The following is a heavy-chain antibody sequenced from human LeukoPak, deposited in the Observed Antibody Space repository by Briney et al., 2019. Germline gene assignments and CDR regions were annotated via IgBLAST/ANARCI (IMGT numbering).Heavy chain of an antibody. CDR3: AREITGTQDY. V-gene: IGHV1-2*02. CDR2: INPNSGGT. CDR1: GYTFTGYY. Sequence: ASVKVSCKASGYTFTGYYMHWVRQAPGQGLEWMGWINPNSGGTNYAQKFQGRVTVTADESTSTAYMELSSLRSEDTAVYYCAREITGTQDYWGQGTLVTVSS. J-gene: IGHJ4*02. D-gene: IGHD1-20*01.